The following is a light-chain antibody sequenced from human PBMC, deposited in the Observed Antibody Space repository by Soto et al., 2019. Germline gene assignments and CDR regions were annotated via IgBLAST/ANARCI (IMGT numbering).Light chain of an antibody. CDR1: QGIRNH. J-gene: IGKJ4*01. CDR3: LQHTSYPLP. CDR2: GAS. Sequence: DIQMNQSPSSLSASVGDSVTITCRASQGIRNHLAWYQHKQGKANKRLIYGASSLQSGVPSRFSGSGAGTEFVRPISLLQPEDYATYFCLQHTSYPLPFGGGTKVEIK. V-gene: IGKV1-17*01.